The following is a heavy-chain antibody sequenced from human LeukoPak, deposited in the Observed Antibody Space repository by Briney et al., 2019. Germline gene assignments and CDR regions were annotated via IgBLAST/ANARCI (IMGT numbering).Heavy chain of an antibody. CDR2: INHSGST. J-gene: IGHJ5*02. CDR1: GGSFSGYH. D-gene: IGHD6-6*01. CDR3: ARQYSSSSWNWFDP. V-gene: IGHV4-34*01. Sequence: SETLSLTCAVYGGSFSGYHWSWIRQPPGKGLEWIGEINHSGSTNYNPSLKSRVTISVDTSKNQFSLKLSSVTAADTAVYYCARQYSSSSWNWFDPWGQGTLVTVSS.